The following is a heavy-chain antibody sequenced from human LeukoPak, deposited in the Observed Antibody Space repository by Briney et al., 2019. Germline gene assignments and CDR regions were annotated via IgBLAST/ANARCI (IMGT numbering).Heavy chain of an antibody. J-gene: IGHJ4*02. D-gene: IGHD6-13*01. Sequence: PGGSLRLSCAASGFTFSSYVMSWVRQAPGGGLEWVSAVIGSYTYYADSVKGRFTISRDNSKNTLFLEMNSLRAGDTAVYYCAKGSSSSRPYYFDSWGLGTLVIVSS. CDR3: AKGSSSSRPYYFDS. V-gene: IGHV3-23*01. CDR2: VIGSYT. CDR1: GFTFSSYV.